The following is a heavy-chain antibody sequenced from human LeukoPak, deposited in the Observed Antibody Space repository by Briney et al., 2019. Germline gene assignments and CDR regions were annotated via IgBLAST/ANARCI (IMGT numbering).Heavy chain of an antibody. J-gene: IGHJ3*02. V-gene: IGHV4-4*07. D-gene: IGHD3-22*01. CDR1: GGSISSYY. Sequence: PSETLSLTCTVSGGSISSYYWSWIRQPAGEELEWIGRIYTSGSTNYNPSLKSRVTMSVDTSKNQFSLKLSSVTAADTAVYYCARTYYYDSSGYPGAFDIWGQGTMVTVSS. CDR2: IYTSGST. CDR3: ARTYYYDSSGYPGAFDI.